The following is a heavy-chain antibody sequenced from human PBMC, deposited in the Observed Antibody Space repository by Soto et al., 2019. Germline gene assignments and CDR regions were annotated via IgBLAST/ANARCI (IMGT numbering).Heavy chain of an antibody. V-gene: IGHV3-30*03. CDR3: ARLGAYYQSLDP. Sequence: GGSLRLSCAASGFTFSDYAMHWVRQAPGKGLEWVAVVSHDGRNTHYADSLRSRVTISLETSNSQFSLRLSSVTAADTAVYYCARLGAYYQSLDPWGPGTLVTVSS. J-gene: IGHJ5*02. D-gene: IGHD2-21*01. CDR1: GFTFSDYA. CDR2: VSHDGRNT.